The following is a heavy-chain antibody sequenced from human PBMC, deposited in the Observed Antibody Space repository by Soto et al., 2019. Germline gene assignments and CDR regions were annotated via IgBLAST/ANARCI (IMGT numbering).Heavy chain of an antibody. J-gene: IGHJ3*02. V-gene: IGHV3-9*01. CDR3: AKDIERNAFDI. CDR1: GFTFDDYA. Sequence: EVQLVESGGGSVQPGRSLRLSCAASGFTFDDYAMHWVRQAPGKGLEWVSGISWNSGSIGYADSVKGRFTISRDNAKNSLYLQMNSLRAEDTALYYWAKDIERNAFDIWGQGTMVTVSS. CDR2: ISWNSGSI.